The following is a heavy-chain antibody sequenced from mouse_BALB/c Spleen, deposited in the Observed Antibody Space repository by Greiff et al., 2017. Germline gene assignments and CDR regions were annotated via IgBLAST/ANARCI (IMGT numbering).Heavy chain of an antibody. D-gene: IGHD2-13*01. CDR1: GYTFTEYI. CDR3: ARGDYAMDY. J-gene: IGHJ4*01. V-gene: IGHV1-87*01. CDR2: IYPGDGDT. Sequence: VKLQQSGAGLVKPGASVKLSCKASGYTFTEYIIHWVKQRPGQGLEWIGAIYPGDGDTRYTQKFKGKATLTADKSSSTAYMQLSSLASEDSAVYYCARGDYAMDYWGQGTSVTVSS.